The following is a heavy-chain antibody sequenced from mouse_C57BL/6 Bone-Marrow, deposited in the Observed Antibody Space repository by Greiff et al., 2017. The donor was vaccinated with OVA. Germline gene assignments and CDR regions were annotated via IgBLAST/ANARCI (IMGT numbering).Heavy chain of an antibody. Sequence: EVQLQESGPGLVKPSQSLSLTCSVTGYSITSGYYWNWIRQFPGNKLEWMGYLSYDGSNNYNPSLKNRISITRDTSKNQFFLKLNSVTTEDTATYYCGSPSLAYWGQGTLVTVSA. D-gene: IGHD1-2*01. J-gene: IGHJ3*01. CDR3: GSPSLAY. V-gene: IGHV3-6*01. CDR1: GYSITSGYY. CDR2: LSYDGSN.